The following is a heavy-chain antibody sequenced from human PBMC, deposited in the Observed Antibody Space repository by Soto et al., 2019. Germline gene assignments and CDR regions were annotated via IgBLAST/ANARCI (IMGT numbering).Heavy chain of an antibody. D-gene: IGHD1-26*01. J-gene: IGHJ5*02. V-gene: IGHV4-59*01. CDR2: IYYSGST. CDR1: GGSISSYY. Sequence: SETLSLTCTVSGGSISSYYWSWIRQPPGKGLEYIGYIYYSGSTNYNPSLKSRVTISVDTSKKQFSLKLSSVTAADTAVYYCARSLYSGSYTNWFDPWGQGTLATVSS. CDR3: ARSLYSGSYTNWFDP.